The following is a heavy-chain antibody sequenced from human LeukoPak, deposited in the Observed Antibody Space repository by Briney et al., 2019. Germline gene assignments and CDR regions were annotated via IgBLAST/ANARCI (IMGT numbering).Heavy chain of an antibody. CDR3: ARSLVGAPFDY. V-gene: IGHV1-69*04. D-gene: IGHD1-26*01. CDR2: IIPILGIA. J-gene: IGHJ4*02. Sequence: SVKVSCKASGGTFSSYAISWVRQAPGQGLEWMGRIIPILGIANYAQKFQGRVTMTRDTSTGTVYMELSSLRSEDTAVYYCARSLVGAPFDYWGQGTLVTVSS. CDR1: GGTFSSYA.